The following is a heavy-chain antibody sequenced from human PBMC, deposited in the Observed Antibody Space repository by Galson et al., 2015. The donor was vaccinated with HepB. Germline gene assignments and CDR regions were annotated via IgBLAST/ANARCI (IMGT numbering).Heavy chain of an antibody. D-gene: IGHD6-19*01. CDR1: GFTFSSYS. Sequence: SLRLSCAASGFTFSSYSMNWVRQAPGKGLEWVSSISSSSRYIYYADSVKGRFTISRVNAKNSLYLQMNSLRAEDTAVYYCARDMGVRDSSGPVDYWGQGTLVTVSS. J-gene: IGHJ4*02. CDR3: ARDMGVRDSSGPVDY. CDR2: ISSSSRYI. V-gene: IGHV3-21*01.